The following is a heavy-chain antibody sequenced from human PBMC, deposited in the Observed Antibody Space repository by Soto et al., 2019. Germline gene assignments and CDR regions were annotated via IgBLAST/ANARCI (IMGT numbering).Heavy chain of an antibody. J-gene: IGHJ4*02. CDR3: AKDESRRDYDILTGPDY. V-gene: IGHV3-30*18. Sequence: SGGFLRLSCAASGVTFISYGMHWVRQAPGKGLEWVAVISYDGSNKYYADSVKGRFTISRDNSKNTLYLQMNSLRAEDTAVYYCAKDESRRDYDILTGPDYWGQGTLVTVSS. CDR1: GVTFISYG. D-gene: IGHD3-9*01. CDR2: ISYDGSNK.